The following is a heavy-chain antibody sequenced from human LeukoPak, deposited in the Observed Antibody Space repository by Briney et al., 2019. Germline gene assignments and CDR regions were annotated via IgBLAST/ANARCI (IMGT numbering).Heavy chain of an antibody. D-gene: IGHD1-1*01. J-gene: IGHJ4*02. CDR3: ARDLSSGGWTLEFDY. V-gene: IGHV1-18*01. Sequence: ASVKVSCKTSGNTLSTYGITWVRQAPGQGFQWMGWISAHSGNTKYAENFQGRIALTTDTSATTAYMELRSLTSDDTAVYYCARDLSSGGWTLEFDYWGQGGLVTVAS. CDR2: ISAHSGNT. CDR1: GNTLSTYG.